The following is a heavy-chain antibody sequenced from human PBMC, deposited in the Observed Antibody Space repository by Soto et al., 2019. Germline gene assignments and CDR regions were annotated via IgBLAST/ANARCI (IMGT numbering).Heavy chain of an antibody. J-gene: IGHJ4*02. CDR2: IWYDGSNK. Sequence: QVQLVESGGGVVQPGRSLRLSCAASGFTFSSYGMHWVRQAPGKGLEWVAVIWYDGSNKYYADSVKGRFTISRDNSKNTXYXXMNSLSAEDTAVYYCARDLLFSVATIDEPNYYFDYWGQGTLVTVSS. CDR3: ARDLLFSVATIDEPNYYFDY. V-gene: IGHV3-33*01. D-gene: IGHD5-12*01. CDR1: GFTFSSYG.